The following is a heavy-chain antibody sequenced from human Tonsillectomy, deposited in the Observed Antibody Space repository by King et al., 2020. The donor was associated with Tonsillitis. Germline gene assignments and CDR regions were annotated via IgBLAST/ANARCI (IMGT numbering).Heavy chain of an antibody. CDR2: IYPGDSDT. Sequence: QLVQSGAEVKKPGEALKISCKVSGYTFTTYWIACVRHMPGKGLECMGIIYPGDSDTRYSPSFQGQVTISPDKSIGTAYRQWSSLKASDTAVYYCARRRDGPSGYAFDIWGQGTLVTVSS. V-gene: IGHV5-51*01. D-gene: IGHD5-24*01. CDR3: ARRRDGPSGYAFDI. CDR1: GYTFTTYW. J-gene: IGHJ3*02.